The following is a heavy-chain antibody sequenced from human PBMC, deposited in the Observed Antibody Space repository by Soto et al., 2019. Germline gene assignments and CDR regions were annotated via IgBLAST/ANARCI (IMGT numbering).Heavy chain of an antibody. J-gene: IGHJ3*02. CDR3: ARGKPREIRLGGNIVVPTSDAVDI. V-gene: IGHV1-69*01. CDR1: GGTFSSYA. Sequence: QVQLVQSGAEVKKPGFSVNVSCKASGGTFSSYAISWVRQAPGQGLEWMGGIVPIIGAAQYAEKFRARVNIIADEFTSTAYMELSSLRSDDTAVYYCARGKPREIRLGGNIVVPTSDAVDIWDLGTMVTVSS. D-gene: IGHD3-16*02. CDR2: IVPIIGAA.